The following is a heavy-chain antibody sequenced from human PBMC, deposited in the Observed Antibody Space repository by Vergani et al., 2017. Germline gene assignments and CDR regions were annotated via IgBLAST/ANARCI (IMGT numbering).Heavy chain of an antibody. D-gene: IGHD3-9*01. Sequence: QVQLVQSGAEVKKPGASVKVSCKASGYTFTGYYMHWVRQAPGQGLEWMGIINPSGGHTNYAQKFQGRVTITRDTSTSTVYMELSSLRSEGTAIYYCARGEYGILTGYRYCGQGTLVTVSA. CDR3: ARGEYGILTGYRY. J-gene: IGHJ4*02. CDR2: INPSGGHT. CDR1: GYTFTGYY. V-gene: IGHV1-46*03.